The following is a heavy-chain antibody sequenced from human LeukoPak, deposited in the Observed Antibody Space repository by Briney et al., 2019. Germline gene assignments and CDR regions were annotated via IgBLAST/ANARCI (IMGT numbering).Heavy chain of an antibody. Sequence: SETLSLTCTVSGGSISSGGYYWSWIRQHPGKGLEWIGYIYYSGSTYYNPSLKGRVTISVDTSKNQFSLKLSSVTAADTAVYYCARVQQLGLGRTYYFDYWGQGTLVTVSS. V-gene: IGHV4-31*03. CDR2: IYYSGST. J-gene: IGHJ4*02. CDR1: GGSISSGGYY. D-gene: IGHD6-13*01. CDR3: ARVQQLGLGRTYYFDY.